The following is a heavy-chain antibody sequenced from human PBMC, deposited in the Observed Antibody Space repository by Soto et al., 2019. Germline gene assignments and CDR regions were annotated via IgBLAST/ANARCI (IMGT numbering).Heavy chain of an antibody. J-gene: IGHJ4*02. CDR1: GYSFTSYW. D-gene: IGHD5-18*01. V-gene: IGHV5-51*01. CDR2: IYPGDSDT. CDR3: ARRRSEDTAMVTGLFDY. Sequence: PGESLKISCKGSGYSFTSYWIGWVRQMPGKXLEWMGIIYPGDSDTRYSPSLQGQVTISADKSISTAYLQWSSLKASDTAMYYCARRRSEDTAMVTGLFDYWGQGTLVTVSS.